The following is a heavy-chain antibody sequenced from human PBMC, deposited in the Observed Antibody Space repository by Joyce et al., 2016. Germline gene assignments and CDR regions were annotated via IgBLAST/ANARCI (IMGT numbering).Heavy chain of an antibody. CDR3: AKADYGDKIDAFDI. CDR2: ISSSSSTI. V-gene: IGHV3-48*01. Sequence: EVQLVESGGGLVQPGGSLRLSCAASGFTFSSYSMNWVRQAQGKGVELVSDISSSSSTIYYADSVKGRFTISRDNAKNSLYLQMNSLRAEDTAVYYCAKADYGDKIDAFDIWGQGTMVTVSS. J-gene: IGHJ3*02. D-gene: IGHD4-17*01. CDR1: GFTFSSYS.